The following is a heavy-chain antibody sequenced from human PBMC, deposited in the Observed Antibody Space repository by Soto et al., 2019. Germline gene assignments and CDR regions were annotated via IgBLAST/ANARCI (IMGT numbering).Heavy chain of an antibody. V-gene: IGHV3-33*01. CDR2: VWYDGSNQ. J-gene: IGHJ4*02. Sequence: TGGSLRLSCAASGFTFSSYAMHWVRQAPGKGLEWVAVVWYDGSNQYYADSVKGRFTIFRDNSKNTLFLQMNSLRVEDTAVYYCAGGYSYSPGFYFDYWGQGSLVTVS. CDR3: AGGYSYSPGFYFDY. D-gene: IGHD5-18*01. CDR1: GFTFSSYA.